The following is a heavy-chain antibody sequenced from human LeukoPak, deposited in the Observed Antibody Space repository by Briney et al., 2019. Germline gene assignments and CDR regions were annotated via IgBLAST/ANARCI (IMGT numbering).Heavy chain of an antibody. CDR3: ARAFSAAAYYYYYGMDV. J-gene: IGHJ6*02. CDR2: INHSGST. V-gene: IGHV4-34*01. Sequence: SETLSLTCAVYGGSFSGYYWSWNRQPPGKGLEWIGEINHSGSTNYNPSLKSRVTISVDTSKNQFSLKLSSVTAADTAVYYCARAFSAAAYYYYYGMDVWGQGTTVTVSS. CDR1: GGSFSGYY. D-gene: IGHD2-2*01.